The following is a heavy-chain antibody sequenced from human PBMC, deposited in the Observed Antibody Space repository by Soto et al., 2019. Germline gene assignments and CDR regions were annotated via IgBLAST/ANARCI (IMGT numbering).Heavy chain of an antibody. D-gene: IGHD2-8*01. J-gene: IGHJ4*02. CDR3: AHVNPKLMVYAYDY. V-gene: IGHV4-4*02. CDR1: GGSISSSNL. Sequence: QVQLQESGPGLVKPSGTLSLTCAVSGGSISSSNLWSWVRQPPGKGLEWIGEIYHSGSTNYNPSLKRRGTLSVYKSKHQFSLKLSSVTAADTAVYYCAHVNPKLMVYAYDYWGQGTLVTVSS. CDR2: IYHSGST.